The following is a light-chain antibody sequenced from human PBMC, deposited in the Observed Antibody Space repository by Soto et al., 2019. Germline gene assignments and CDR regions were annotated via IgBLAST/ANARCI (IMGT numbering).Light chain of an antibody. CDR1: QGIGNW. V-gene: IGKV1D-12*01. Sequence: DIQMTQSPSSVSASVGDRVTITCRASQGIGNWLASYQQKPGRVPKLLIYAASRLQSGVPSRFSGSGSGTDFTLTISSLHPEDFATYYCQQVNNFPLTFGGGTEVEIK. J-gene: IGKJ4*01. CDR3: QQVNNFPLT. CDR2: AAS.